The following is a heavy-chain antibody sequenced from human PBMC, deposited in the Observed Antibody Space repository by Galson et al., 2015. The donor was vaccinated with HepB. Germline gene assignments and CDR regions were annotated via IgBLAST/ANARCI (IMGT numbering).Heavy chain of an antibody. Sequence: SLRLSCAASGFTFSSYSMNWVRQAPGKGLEWVSYISSSSSTIYYADSVKGRFTISRDNAKNSLYLQMNSLRDEDTAVYYCARDCSSTSCYYYYGMDVWGQGTTVTVSS. J-gene: IGHJ6*02. D-gene: IGHD2-2*01. CDR1: GFTFSSYS. CDR2: ISSSSSTI. CDR3: ARDCSSTSCYYYYGMDV. V-gene: IGHV3-48*02.